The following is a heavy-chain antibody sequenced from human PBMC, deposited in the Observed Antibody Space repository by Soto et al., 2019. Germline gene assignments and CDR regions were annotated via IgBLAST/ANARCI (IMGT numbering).Heavy chain of an antibody. CDR1: GGSISSGDYY. D-gene: IGHD1-26*01. V-gene: IGHV4-30-4*01. J-gene: IGHJ5*02. CDR2: IYYSGST. CDR3: ARETDRATTNWAAWFDP. Sequence: SETLSLTCTVSGGSISSGDYYWSWIRQPPGKGLEWIGYIYYSGSTYYNPSLKSRVTISVDTSKNQFSLKLSSVTAADTAVYYCARETDRATTNWAAWFDPWGQGTLVTVSS.